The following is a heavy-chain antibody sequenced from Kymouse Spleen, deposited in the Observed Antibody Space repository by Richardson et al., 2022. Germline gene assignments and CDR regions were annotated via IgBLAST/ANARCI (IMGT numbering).Heavy chain of an antibody. J-gene: IGHJ4*02. Sequence: QVQLQQWGAGLLKPSETLSLTCAVYGGSFSGYYWSWIRQPPGKGLEWIGEINHSGSTNYNPSLKSRVTISVDTSKNQFSLKLSSVTAADTAVYYCARDHSKKYYFDYWGQGTLVTVSS. D-gene: IGHD1-14*01,IGHD2-15*01,IGHD4-23*01. CDR1: GGSFSGYY. CDR3: ARDHSKKYYFDY. V-gene: IGHV4-34*01. CDR2: INHSGST.